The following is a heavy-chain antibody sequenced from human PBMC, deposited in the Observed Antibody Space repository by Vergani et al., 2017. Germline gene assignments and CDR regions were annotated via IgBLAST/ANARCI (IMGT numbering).Heavy chain of an antibody. CDR3: ARQRGYYDSSGYYFNWFDP. CDR1: GYSISRGYY. Sequence: QMQLQESGPGLVKPSETLSLNCAVTGYSISRGYYWGWIRQPPGKGLEWIGIVYHTGSTYYNPFLKSRVTISVDTSKNQFSLRLSSVTAADTAVYYCARQRGYYDSSGYYFNWFDPWGQGTLVTVSS. J-gene: IGHJ5*02. CDR2: VYHTGST. V-gene: IGHV4-38-2*01. D-gene: IGHD3-22*01.